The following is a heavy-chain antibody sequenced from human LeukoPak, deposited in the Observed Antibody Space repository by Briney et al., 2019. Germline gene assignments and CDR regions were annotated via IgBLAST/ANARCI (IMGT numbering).Heavy chain of an antibody. Sequence: SETLSLTCTVSGGSISSGSYYWSWIRQPAGKGLEWIGRIYTSGSTNYNPSLKSRVTISVDTSKNQFSLKLSSVTAADTAVYYCARGTSSGSYYNVFDYYYYYMDVWGKGTTVTIPS. V-gene: IGHV4-61*02. CDR3: ARGTSSGSYYNVFDYYYYYMDV. J-gene: IGHJ6*03. D-gene: IGHD3-10*01. CDR2: IYTSGST. CDR1: GGSISSGSYY.